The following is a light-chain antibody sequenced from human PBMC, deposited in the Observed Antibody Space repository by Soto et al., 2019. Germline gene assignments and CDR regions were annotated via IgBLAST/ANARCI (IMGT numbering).Light chain of an antibody. CDR1: QSVLFTSNNKDY. Sequence: DIVMTQSQESLAVSLGERATINCKSRQSVLFTSNNKDYLAWYQQKPGQPPQLLIYWASTRESGVPDRFTGSGSGTDFTLTISSLQADDVAVYYCQQYYSTPLTFGQGTQVDIK. V-gene: IGKV4-1*01. J-gene: IGKJ1*01. CDR3: QQYYSTPLT. CDR2: WAS.